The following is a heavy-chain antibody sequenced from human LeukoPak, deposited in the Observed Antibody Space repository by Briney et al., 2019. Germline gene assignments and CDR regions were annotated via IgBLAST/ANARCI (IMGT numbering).Heavy chain of an antibody. D-gene: IGHD2-2*02. CDR1: GGSISSGSYY. CDR3: ARGSVGGGVPAAINWFDP. V-gene: IGHV4-61*02. J-gene: IGHJ5*02. Sequence: SQTLSLTCTVSGGSISSGSYYWSWIRQPAGKGLEWIGRIYTSGSTNYNPSLKSRVTISVDTSKNQFSLKLSSVTAADTAVYYCARGSVGGGVPAAINWFDPWGQGTLVTVSS. CDR2: IYTSGST.